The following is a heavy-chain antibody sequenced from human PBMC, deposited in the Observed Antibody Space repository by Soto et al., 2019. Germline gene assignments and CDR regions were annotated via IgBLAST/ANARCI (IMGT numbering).Heavy chain of an antibody. CDR2: MNPNSVST. CDR1: GYTFVSYD. Sequence: ASVKVSCKASGYTFVSYDINWVRQATGQGLEWMGWMNPNSVSTAYAPKFQGRVAMTWDTSISTAYMELRGLRSEDTAVYYCARGLAGTGRCSGDRCYGQSHHFDYWSQGSLVTVSS. D-gene: IGHD2-15*01. CDR3: ARGLAGTGRCSGDRCYGQSHHFDY. J-gene: IGHJ4*02. V-gene: IGHV1-8*01.